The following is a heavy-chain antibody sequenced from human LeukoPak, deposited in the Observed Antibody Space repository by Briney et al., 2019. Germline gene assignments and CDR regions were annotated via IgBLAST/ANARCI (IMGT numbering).Heavy chain of an antibody. V-gene: IGHV3-23*01. CDR2: ISGSGGGT. CDR1: GFTFSSIA. D-gene: IGHD3-10*01. J-gene: IGHJ2*01. CDR3: ARLRGGWYFDL. Sequence: GGSLRLSCAASGFTFSSIAMSWVRQAPDKGLEWVSTISGSGGGTYYADSVKGRFTISRDDSKNTLYLQMNSLRAEDTAVYYCARLRGGWYFDLWGRGTLVTVSS.